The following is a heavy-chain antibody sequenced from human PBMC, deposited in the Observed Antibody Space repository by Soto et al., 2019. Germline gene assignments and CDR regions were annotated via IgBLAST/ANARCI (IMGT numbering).Heavy chain of an antibody. CDR3: ARDLTTVVPYFDY. Sequence: PGGSLRLSCAASGFTFSSYSMNWVRQAPGKGLEWVSSISSSSYIYYADSVKGRFTISRDNAKNSLYLQMNSLRAEDTAVYYCARDLTTVVPYFDYWGQGTLVTVSS. J-gene: IGHJ4*02. CDR1: GFTFSSYS. D-gene: IGHD4-17*01. V-gene: IGHV3-21*01. CDR2: ISSSSYI.